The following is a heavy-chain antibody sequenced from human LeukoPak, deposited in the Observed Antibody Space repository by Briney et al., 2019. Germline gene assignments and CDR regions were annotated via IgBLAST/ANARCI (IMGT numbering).Heavy chain of an antibody. Sequence: SETLSLTCTVSGGSISSYYWSWIRQLPGKGLEWIGYIYYSGSTNYNPSLKSRVTISVDTSKNQFSLKLSSVTAADTAVYYCARGGANLDSYGSEWGQGTLVTVSS. J-gene: IGHJ4*02. V-gene: IGHV4-59*01. D-gene: IGHD5-18*01. CDR3: ARGGANLDSYGSE. CDR1: GGSISSYY. CDR2: IYYSGST.